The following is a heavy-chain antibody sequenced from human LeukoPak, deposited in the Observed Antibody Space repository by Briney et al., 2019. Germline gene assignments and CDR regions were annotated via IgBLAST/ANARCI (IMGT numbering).Heavy chain of an antibody. CDR2: INHSGST. Sequence: SETLSLTCAVYGGSFSGYYWSWIRQPPGQGQEWIGEINHSGSTNYSPSLKSRITISVDTSKNQFSLKLSSVTAADTAVYYCARDTYYYDSSGRYYFDYWGQGTLVTVSS. V-gene: IGHV4-34*01. D-gene: IGHD3-22*01. CDR1: GGSFSGYY. CDR3: ARDTYYYDSSGRYYFDY. J-gene: IGHJ4*02.